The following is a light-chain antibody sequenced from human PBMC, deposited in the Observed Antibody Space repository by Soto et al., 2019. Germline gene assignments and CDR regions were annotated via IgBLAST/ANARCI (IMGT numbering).Light chain of an antibody. J-gene: IGKJ5*01. CDR2: GAS. CDR3: QQYGSSPPIT. V-gene: IGKV3-20*01. CDR1: QSVSSSY. Sequence: EIVLTQSPGTLSLSPGERATLSCRSRQSVSSSYLAWYPQKPGQAPRLLIYGASSRATGLPDRFSGSGSGTDFPLTISRLEPEDFAVYYCQQYGSSPPITFGQGTRLEMK.